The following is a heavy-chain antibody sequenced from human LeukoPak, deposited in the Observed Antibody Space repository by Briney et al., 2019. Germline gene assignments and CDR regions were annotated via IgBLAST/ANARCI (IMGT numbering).Heavy chain of an antibody. J-gene: IGHJ6*03. V-gene: IGHV4-34*01. Sequence: SETLSLTCAVYGGSFSGYYWSWIRQPPGKGLEWIGEINHSGSTNYNPSLKSRVTISVDTSKNQFSLKLSSVTAADTAVYYCARSQSSGYYLSGYYYYMDVWGKGTTVTISS. CDR1: GGSFSGYY. CDR3: ARSQSSGYYLSGYYYYMDV. CDR2: INHSGST. D-gene: IGHD3-22*01.